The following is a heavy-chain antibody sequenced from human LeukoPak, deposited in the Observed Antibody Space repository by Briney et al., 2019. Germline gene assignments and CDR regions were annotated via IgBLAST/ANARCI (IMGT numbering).Heavy chain of an antibody. Sequence: GGSLRLSCAASGFTFSSYWMSWVRQAPGKGQEWVANIKQDESEKYYVDSVKGRFTISRDNAKNSLYLQMNSLRVEDTAVYYCARELRPDPYSASWYTYWGQGTLVTVSS. D-gene: IGHD6-13*01. CDR2: IKQDESEK. J-gene: IGHJ4*02. CDR3: ARELRPDPYSASWYTY. V-gene: IGHV3-7*01. CDR1: GFTFSSYW.